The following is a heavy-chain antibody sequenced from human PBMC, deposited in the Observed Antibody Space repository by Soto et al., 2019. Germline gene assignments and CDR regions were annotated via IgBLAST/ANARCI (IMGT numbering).Heavy chain of an antibody. CDR2: ISSSGKTI. D-gene: IGHD4-17*01. CDR1: GFTFSSYE. CDR3: ARKNGDYEVY. V-gene: IGHV3-48*03. J-gene: IGHJ4*02. Sequence: PGGSLRLSCVASGFTFSSYEMNCVRQAPGKGLEWVSYISSSGKTIHYAGSVKGRFTISRDNGKNSLYLQMNSLRAEDTAVYYSARKNGDYEVYWGQGTLVTVSS.